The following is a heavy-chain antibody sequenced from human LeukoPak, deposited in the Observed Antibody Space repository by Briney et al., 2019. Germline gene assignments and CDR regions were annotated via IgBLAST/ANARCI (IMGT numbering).Heavy chain of an antibody. CDR2: ISSSSSYI. V-gene: IGHV3-21*01. Sequence: GSLRLSCAASGFTFSSYSMNWVRQAPGKGLEWVSSISSSSSYIYYADSVKGRFTISRGSAKNSLYLQMNSLRAEDTAVYYCARDPVIHSAFDYWGQGTLVTVSS. CDR3: ARDPVIHSAFDY. J-gene: IGHJ4*02. CDR1: GFTFSSYS. D-gene: IGHD2/OR15-2a*01.